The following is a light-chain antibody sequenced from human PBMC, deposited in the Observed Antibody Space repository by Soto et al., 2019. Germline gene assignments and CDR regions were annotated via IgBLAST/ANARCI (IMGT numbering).Light chain of an antibody. CDR1: SGYNNYR. CDR3: GADHNSGTNFVYV. Sequence: QSVLTQPPSASASLGASVTLTCTLSSGYNNYRVDWYQQRPGKGPRFVMRVGTGGIVGSKGDDIPDRFSVLGSGLNRYLTINNIQEEDESDYYCGADHNSGTNFVYVFGTGTKLTVL. J-gene: IGLJ1*01. CDR2: VGTGGIVG. V-gene: IGLV9-49*01.